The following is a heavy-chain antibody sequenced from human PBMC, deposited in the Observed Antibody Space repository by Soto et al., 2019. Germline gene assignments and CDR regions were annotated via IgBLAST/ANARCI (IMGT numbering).Heavy chain of an antibody. J-gene: IGHJ6*02. V-gene: IGHV1-24*01. Sequence: GASVKVSCKVSGYTLTELSMHWVRQSPGKGLEWMGGFDPEDGTANYAQKFQGRVTITADESTGTAYMELSSLRSEDTAVYYCARPAAAGLDHYGMDVWGQGTTVTVSS. D-gene: IGHD6-13*01. CDR2: FDPEDGTA. CDR3: ARPAAAGLDHYGMDV. CDR1: GYTLTELS.